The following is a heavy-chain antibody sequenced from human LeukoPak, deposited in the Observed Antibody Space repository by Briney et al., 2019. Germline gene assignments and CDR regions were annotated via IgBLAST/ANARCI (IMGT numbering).Heavy chain of an antibody. CDR3: ARDRPWFGESF. CDR2: ISASGRTI. CDR1: GFTFSSYE. V-gene: IGHV3-48*03. Sequence: GGSLRLSCAASGFTFSSYEMNWVRQAPGKGLEWVSYISASGRTIYYADSVKGRFTLSRDNAKNSLYLQMNSLRAEDTAVYYCARDRPWFGESFWGQGTLVTVSS. J-gene: IGHJ4*02. D-gene: IGHD3-10*01.